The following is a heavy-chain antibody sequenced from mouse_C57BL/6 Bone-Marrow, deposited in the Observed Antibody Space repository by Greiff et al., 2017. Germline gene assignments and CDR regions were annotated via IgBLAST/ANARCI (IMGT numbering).Heavy chain of an antibody. CDR1: GYTFTSYW. CDR3: ARGPYYYGSSYWFAY. CDR2: IDPSDSYT. Sequence: QVQLQQPGAELVKPGASVKLSCKASGYTFTSYWMQWVKQRPGQGLEWIGEIDPSDSYTNYNQQFKGKATLTVDTSSSTAHMQLSSLTSEDSAVYYCARGPYYYGSSYWFAYWGQGTLVTVSA. J-gene: IGHJ3*01. D-gene: IGHD1-1*01. V-gene: IGHV1-50*01.